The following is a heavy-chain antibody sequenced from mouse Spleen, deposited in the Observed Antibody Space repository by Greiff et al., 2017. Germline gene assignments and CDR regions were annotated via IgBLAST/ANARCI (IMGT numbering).Heavy chain of an antibody. CDR1: GFTFSSYA. Sequence: EVKVEESGGGLVKRGGSLKLSCAASGFTFSSYAMSWVRQTPEKRLEWVATISSGGGNTYYPDSVKGRFTISRDNAKNTLYLQMSSLKSEDTAMYYCARHGGYDGHAMDYWGQGTSVTVSS. J-gene: IGHJ4*01. V-gene: IGHV5-9*04. D-gene: IGHD2-14*01. CDR3: ARHGGYDGHAMDY. CDR2: ISSGGGNT.